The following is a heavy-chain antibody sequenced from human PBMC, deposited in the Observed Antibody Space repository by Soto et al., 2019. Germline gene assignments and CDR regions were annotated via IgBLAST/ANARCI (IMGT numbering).Heavy chain of an antibody. D-gene: IGHD4-17*01. J-gene: IGHJ2*01. CDR1: GGSISGGGGGHNY. V-gene: IGHV4-30-4*01. Sequence: SETLSLTGTVAGGSISGGGGGHNYWSWKGQAGGKGLEWLGYIYDSGSTYYNPSLKSRVTISVHTSKTQFSLRLSSVTAADTALYFCAREVIPLTTAWYFDLWGRGTLVTVSS. CDR2: IYDSGST. CDR3: AREVIPLTTAWYFDL.